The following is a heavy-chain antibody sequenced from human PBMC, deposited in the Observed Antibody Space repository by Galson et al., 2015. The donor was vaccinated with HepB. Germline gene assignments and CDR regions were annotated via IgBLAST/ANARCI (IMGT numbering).Heavy chain of an antibody. J-gene: IGHJ6*03. CDR2: ISAYNGNT. CDR1: GYTFTSYG. Sequence: SVKVSCKASGYTFTSYGISWVRQAPGQGLEWMGWISAYNGNTNYAQKLQGRVTMTTDTSTSTAYMELRSLRSDDTAVYYCARNAADFIVGATNPYYYYYMDVWGKGTTVTVSS. V-gene: IGHV1-18*01. CDR3: ARNAADFIVGATNPYYYYYMDV. D-gene: IGHD1-26*01.